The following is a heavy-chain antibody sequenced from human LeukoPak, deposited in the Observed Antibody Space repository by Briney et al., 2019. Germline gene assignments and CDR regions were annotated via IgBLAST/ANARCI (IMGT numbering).Heavy chain of an antibody. CDR2: ISLVTSPI. V-gene: IGHV3-48*02. CDR3: ARGVDY. J-gene: IGHJ4*02. Sequence: PGGSLRLSCAASGFTFSSYSMNWVRQAPGKGLEWISYISLVTSPISYADSVKGRFTISRDNAKNSLYLQMNSLRDEDTVVYYCARGVDYWGQGTLVTVSS. CDR1: GFTFSSYS.